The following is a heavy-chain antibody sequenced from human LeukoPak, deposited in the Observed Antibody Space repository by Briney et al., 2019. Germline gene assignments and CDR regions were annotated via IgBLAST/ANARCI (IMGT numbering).Heavy chain of an antibody. CDR3: ARDSGWGGYYMPLGPDY. J-gene: IGHJ4*02. V-gene: IGHV3-7*01. CDR2: IKQDGSEK. Sequence: GGSLRLSCAASGFTFSSYWMSWVRQAPGKGLEWVANIKQDGSEKYYVDSVKGRFTISRDNAKNSLYLQMNSLRAEDTAVYYCARDSGWGGYYMPLGPDYWGQGTLVTVSS. CDR1: GFTFSSYW. D-gene: IGHD3-3*01.